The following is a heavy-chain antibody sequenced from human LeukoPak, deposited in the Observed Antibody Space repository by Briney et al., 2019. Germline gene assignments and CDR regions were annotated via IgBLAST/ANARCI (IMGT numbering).Heavy chain of an antibody. J-gene: IGHJ4*02. Sequence: GGSLRLSCAASGFTFSSYSMNWVRQAPGKGLEWVSFISNDSSTIYYADSVKGRFTISRDNSKNTLYLQMNSLRAEDTAVYYCARDRTVAVSGTSGYWGQGTLVTVSS. CDR1: GFTFSSYS. CDR3: ARDRTVAVSGTSGY. V-gene: IGHV3-48*01. D-gene: IGHD1-26*01. CDR2: ISNDSSTI.